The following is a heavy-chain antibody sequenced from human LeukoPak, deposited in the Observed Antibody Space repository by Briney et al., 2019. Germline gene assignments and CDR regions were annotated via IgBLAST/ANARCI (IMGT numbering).Heavy chain of an antibody. CDR1: GFTFSSYW. J-gene: IGHJ4*02. Sequence: PEGSLRLSCAASGFTFSSYWMSWVRQAPGKGLEWVANIKQDGSEKYYVDSVKGRFTISRDNAKNSLYLQMNSLRAEDTAVYYCARVAYYYDSSGYYPFDYWGQGTLVTVSS. D-gene: IGHD3-22*01. CDR2: IKQDGSEK. CDR3: ARVAYYYDSSGYYPFDY. V-gene: IGHV3-7*01.